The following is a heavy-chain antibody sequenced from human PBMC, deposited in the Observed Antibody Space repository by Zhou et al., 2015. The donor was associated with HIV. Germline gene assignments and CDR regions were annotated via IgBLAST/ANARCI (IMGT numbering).Heavy chain of an antibody. V-gene: IGHV1-46*01. Sequence: QVQLVQSGAEVKKPGASVKVSCKASGYTFTSYYMHWVRQAPGQGLEWMGIINPSGGSTSYAQKFQGRVTMTRDTSTSTVYMELSSLRSEDTAVYYCARDPHDSSGYYYMGRYYFDYWGQGTLVTVSS. CDR1: GYTFTSYY. CDR2: INPSGGST. J-gene: IGHJ4*02. CDR3: ARDPHDSSGYYYMGRYYFDY. D-gene: IGHD3-22*01.